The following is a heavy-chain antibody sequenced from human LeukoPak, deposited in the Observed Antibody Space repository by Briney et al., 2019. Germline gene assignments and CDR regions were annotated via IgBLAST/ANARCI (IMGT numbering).Heavy chain of an antibody. J-gene: IGHJ4*02. CDR3: ARDKGDGYNYRGVRFDY. D-gene: IGHD5-12*01. Sequence: PGGSLRLSCAASGFTFSSYSMNWVRQAPGKGLEWVSSISSSSYIYYADSVKGRFTISRDNAKNSLYLQMNSLRAEDTAVYYCARDKGDGYNYRGVRFDYWGQGTLVTVSS. CDR1: GFTFSSYS. V-gene: IGHV3-21*01. CDR2: ISSSSYI.